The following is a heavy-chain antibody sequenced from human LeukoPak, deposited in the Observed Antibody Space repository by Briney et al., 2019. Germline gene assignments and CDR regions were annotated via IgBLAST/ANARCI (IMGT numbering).Heavy chain of an antibody. CDR3: ASRGGQSSFDY. CDR2: ASGTDGRT. V-gene: IGHV3-23*01. D-gene: IGHD2-15*01. CDR1: GFTFSSSA. Sequence: PGRSLRLSCAASGFTFSSSAMSWVRQAPGKGLEWVSTASGTDGRTYYADSVKGRFTISSDNSKNTLFLQMNSLGAEDTAVYYCASRGGQSSFDYWGQGTLVTVSS. J-gene: IGHJ4*02.